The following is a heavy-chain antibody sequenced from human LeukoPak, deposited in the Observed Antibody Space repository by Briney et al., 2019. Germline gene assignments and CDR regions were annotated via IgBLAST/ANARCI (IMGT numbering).Heavy chain of an antibody. D-gene: IGHD3-10*02. V-gene: IGHV3-21*01. J-gene: IGHJ6*04. CDR3: AELGITMIGGV. CDR1: GFTFSTYS. Sequence: GGSLRLSCAASGFTFSTYSVTWVRQAPGKGLEWVSSISSSSSYIYYADSVKGRFTISRDNAKNSLYLQMNSLRAEDTAVYYCAELGITMIGGVWGKGTTVTISS. CDR2: ISSSSSYI.